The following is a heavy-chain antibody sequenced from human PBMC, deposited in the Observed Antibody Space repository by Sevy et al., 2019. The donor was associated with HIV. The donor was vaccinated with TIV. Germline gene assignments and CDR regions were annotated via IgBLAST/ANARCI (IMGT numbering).Heavy chain of an antibody. D-gene: IGHD4-4*01. CDR1: GFTFSSYA. CDR3: AKDHPTVTTGVRPNWFDP. J-gene: IGHJ5*02. Sequence: GGSLRLSCAASGFTFSSYAMSWVRQAPGKGLEWVSAISGSGGSPYYADSVKGRFTISRDNSKTTLYLQMNSLRAEDTAVYYCAKDHPTVTTGVRPNWFDPWGQGTLVTVSS. CDR2: ISGSGGSP. V-gene: IGHV3-23*01.